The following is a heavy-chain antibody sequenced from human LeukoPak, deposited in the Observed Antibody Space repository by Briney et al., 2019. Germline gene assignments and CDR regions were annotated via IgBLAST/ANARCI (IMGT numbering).Heavy chain of an antibody. V-gene: IGHV4-30-4*08. CDR3: ARDLFYGTRFDY. CDR1: GGSISSGDYY. J-gene: IGHJ4*02. Sequence: PSETLSLTCTVSGGSISSGDYYWSWIRQPPGKGLEWIGHIYYSGSTYYNPSLKSRVTISVDTSKNQFSLKLSSVTAADTAVYYCARDLFYGTRFDYWGQGTLVTVSS. D-gene: IGHD4-17*01. CDR2: IYYSGST.